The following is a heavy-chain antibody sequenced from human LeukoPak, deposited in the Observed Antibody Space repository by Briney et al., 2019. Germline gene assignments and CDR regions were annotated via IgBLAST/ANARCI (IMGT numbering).Heavy chain of an antibody. D-gene: IGHD1-26*01. J-gene: IGHJ6*03. CDR2: IYPGDSDT. Sequence: GESLKISCKGSGYSFSNSWIGWVRQRPGKGLEWMGIIYPGDSDTRYSPAFQGHVTISVDKSISTAYLQWSSLEASDSAMYYCARRKGATKISEFFYMETWDKGTTVIVSS. V-gene: IGHV5-51*01. CDR3: ARRKGATKISEFFYMET. CDR1: GYSFSNSW.